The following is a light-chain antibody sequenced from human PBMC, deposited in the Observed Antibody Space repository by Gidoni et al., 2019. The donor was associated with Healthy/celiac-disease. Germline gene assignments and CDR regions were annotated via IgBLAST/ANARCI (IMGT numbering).Light chain of an antibody. CDR1: QSMSSW. CDR3: KQYSSYSWT. CDR2: KAS. J-gene: IGKJ1*01. Sequence: DIQMAQSPPTLSAFVGDRVTITCRASQSMSSWLAWYQQTPGKAPKLLISKASTLESGVPSRFSGSGAATEFALTISSLQPDDFATYYCKQYSSYSWTFGQGTKVEIK. V-gene: IGKV1-5*03.